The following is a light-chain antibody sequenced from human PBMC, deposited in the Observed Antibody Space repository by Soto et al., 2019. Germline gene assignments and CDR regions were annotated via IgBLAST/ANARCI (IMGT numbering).Light chain of an antibody. CDR1: QSVSSIY. CDR3: EQYGSSPRT. Sequence: TLSLSPGERATLSCRASQSVSSIYFAWYQQKRGQAPRLLIYGVSSRATGIPDRFSGSGSGTDFTLTISRLEPEDSAVYYCEQYGSSPRTFGQGTKADI. V-gene: IGKV3-20*01. CDR2: GVS. J-gene: IGKJ1*01.